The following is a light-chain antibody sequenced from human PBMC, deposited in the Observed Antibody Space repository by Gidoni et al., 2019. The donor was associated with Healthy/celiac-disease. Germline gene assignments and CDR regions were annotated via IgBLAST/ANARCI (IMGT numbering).Light chain of an antibody. J-gene: IGLJ2*01. V-gene: IGLV2-14*01. Sequence: QSALPQPASVSGSAAQSITISCTGTSSYVGGYNYVSWYQQHPGKAPNLMIYEVSNRPSGVSTRFSGSKSGNTASLTISGLQADDEADYYCSSYTSSSSVVFGGGTKLTVL. CDR2: EVS. CDR3: SSYTSSSSVV. CDR1: SSYVGGYNY.